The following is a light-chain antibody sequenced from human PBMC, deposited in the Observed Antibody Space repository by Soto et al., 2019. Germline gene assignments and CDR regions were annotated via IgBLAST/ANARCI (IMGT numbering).Light chain of an antibody. CDR2: DAF. J-gene: IGKJ2*01. V-gene: IGKV3-11*01. CDR3: QHYGSSPT. CDR1: QSVATN. Sequence: VLTQSPATLSVSPGERATLSCRASQSVATNLAWYQQKPGQAPRLLIYDAFNRATGIPARFSGSGSGTDFTLTISSLEPDDFAVYYCQHYGSSPTFGQGAKLEIK.